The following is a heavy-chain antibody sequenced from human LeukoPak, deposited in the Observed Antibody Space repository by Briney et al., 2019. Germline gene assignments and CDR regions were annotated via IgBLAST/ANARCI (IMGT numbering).Heavy chain of an antibody. D-gene: IGHD3-10*01. V-gene: IGHV3-7*03. J-gene: IGHJ4*02. CDR1: GFTFSNFA. CDR2: IKQDGSEK. Sequence: PGGSLRLSCAASGFTFSNFAMSWVRQAPGKGLEWVANIKQDGSEKYYVDSVKGRFTISRDNAKNSLYLQMNSLRAEDTAVYYCARGITMVRDWGQGTLVTVSS. CDR3: ARGITMVRD.